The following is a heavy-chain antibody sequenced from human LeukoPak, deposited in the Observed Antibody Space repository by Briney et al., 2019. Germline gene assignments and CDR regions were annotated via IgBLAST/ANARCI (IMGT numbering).Heavy chain of an antibody. V-gene: IGHV4-34*01. D-gene: IGHD2-15*01. CDR2: INHSGST. J-gene: IGHJ4*02. CDR1: GGSFSGYY. Sequence: SSETLSLTCAVYGGSFSGYYWSWIRQPPGKGLEWIGEINHSGSTNYNPSLKSRVTISVDTSKNQFSLKLSSVTAADTAVYYCASRHRGYCSGGSCYSLFDHWGQGTLVTVSS. CDR3: ASRHRGYCSGGSCYSLFDH.